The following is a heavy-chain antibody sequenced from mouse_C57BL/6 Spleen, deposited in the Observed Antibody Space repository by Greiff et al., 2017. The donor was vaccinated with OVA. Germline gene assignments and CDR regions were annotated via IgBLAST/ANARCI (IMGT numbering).Heavy chain of an antibody. V-gene: IGHV5-17*01. CDR2: ISSGSSTI. CDR3: ASSTRGYFDV. CDR1: GFTFSDYG. Sequence: EVQVVESGGGLVKPGGSLKLSCAASGFTFSDYGMHWVRQAPEKGLEWVAYISSGSSTIYYADTVKGRFTISRDNAKNTLFLQMTSLRSEDTAMYYCASSTRGYFDVWGTGTTVTVSS. D-gene: IGHD5-1*01. J-gene: IGHJ1*03.